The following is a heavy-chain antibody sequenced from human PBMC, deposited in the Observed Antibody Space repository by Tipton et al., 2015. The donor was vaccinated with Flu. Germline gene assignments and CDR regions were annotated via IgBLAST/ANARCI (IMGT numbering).Heavy chain of an antibody. CDR3: ARASSSWYLHHMYNWLDP. CDR1: GGSISSYY. J-gene: IGHJ5*02. CDR2: IYTSGSA. V-gene: IGHV4-4*07. D-gene: IGHD6-13*01. Sequence: TLSLTCTVSGGSISSYYWSWIRQPAGKGLEWIGRIYTSGSANYNPSLKSRVTMSVDTSKNQFSLKLSSVTAADTAVYYCARASSSWYLHHMYNWLDPWGQGTLVTVSS.